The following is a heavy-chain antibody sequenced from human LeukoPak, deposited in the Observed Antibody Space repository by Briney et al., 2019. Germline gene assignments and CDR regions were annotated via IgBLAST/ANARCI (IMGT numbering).Heavy chain of an antibody. D-gene: IGHD2-21*02. V-gene: IGHV4-59*01. CDR2: IYDSGST. CDR3: ARNCGGDCYGALDY. Sequence: SETLSLTCTVSGGSISSYYWSWLRQPPGKGLEWIGYIYDSGSTNYNPSLKSRVTISVDTSKNQFSLKLSSVTAADTAVYYCARNCGGDCYGALDYWGHGTLVTVSS. CDR1: GGSISSYY. J-gene: IGHJ4*01.